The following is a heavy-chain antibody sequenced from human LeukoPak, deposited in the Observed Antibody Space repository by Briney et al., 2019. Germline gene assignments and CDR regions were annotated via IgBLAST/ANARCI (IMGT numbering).Heavy chain of an antibody. CDR3: ARDQEYSGSYYRYFDY. D-gene: IGHD1-26*01. CDR1: GGSLGSYY. CDR2: IYSRGLTRGST. J-gene: IGHJ4*02. Sequence: PSETLSLTCTVSGGSLGSYYWSWIRQPPGKGLEWIGYIYSRGLTRGSTNYNPPLKSRVTISVDTSKNQFSLKVSSVTAADTAVYYCARDQEYSGSYYRYFDYWGQGALVTVSS. V-gene: IGHV4-59*01.